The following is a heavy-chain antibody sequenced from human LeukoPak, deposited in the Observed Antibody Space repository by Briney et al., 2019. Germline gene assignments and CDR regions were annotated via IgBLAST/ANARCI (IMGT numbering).Heavy chain of an antibody. Sequence: GGSLRLSCAASGFTFSSYAMSWVRQAPGKGLEWVSAIGGSGGSTYYADSVKGRFTISRDNSKNTLYLQMNSLRAEDTAVYYCAKRQQQRSFFDYWGQGTLVTVSS. CDR2: IGGSGGST. CDR1: GFTFSSYA. D-gene: IGHD6-13*01. CDR3: AKRQQQRSFFDY. J-gene: IGHJ4*02. V-gene: IGHV3-23*01.